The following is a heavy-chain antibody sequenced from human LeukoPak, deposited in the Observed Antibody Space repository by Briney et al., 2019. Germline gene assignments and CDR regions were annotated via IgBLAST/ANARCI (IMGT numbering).Heavy chain of an antibody. CDR1: GFTFSSYS. V-gene: IGHV3-21*01. J-gene: IGHJ4*02. D-gene: IGHD5-18*01. CDR2: ISSSSSYI. Sequence: GGSLRLSCAASGFTFSSYSMNWARQAPGKGLEWVSSISSSSSYIYYADSVKGRFTISRDNAKNSLYLQMNSLRAEDTAVYYCARNWNGYSYGFGYWGQGTLVTVSS. CDR3: ARNWNGYSYGFGY.